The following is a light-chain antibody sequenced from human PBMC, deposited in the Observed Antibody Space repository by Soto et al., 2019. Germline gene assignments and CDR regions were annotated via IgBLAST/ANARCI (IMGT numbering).Light chain of an antibody. J-gene: IGKJ5*01. CDR3: QQRNIWPPVT. Sequence: VWTQSPCTLSLSPVERAALSCSASQSVSNNYLAWYQQKPGQAPRLLIYGASTRATGIPARFSGSGSGTDFTLTISSLEPEDFAVYYCQQRNIWPPVTFGQGTRLEIK. CDR2: GAS. V-gene: IGKV3-11*01. CDR1: QSVSNNY.